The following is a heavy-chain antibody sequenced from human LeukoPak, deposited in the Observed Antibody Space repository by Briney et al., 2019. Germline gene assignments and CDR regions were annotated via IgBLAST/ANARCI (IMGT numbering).Heavy chain of an antibody. V-gene: IGHV3-23*01. Sequence: GGSLRLSCAASGFTFSNYAMSWVRQAPGKGLEWVSTITGSGDSTYYADSVKGRFTLSRDISKNTLYLQMNSLRAEDTAVYYCARVGSGYYYDSSGYYYAYWGQGTLVTVSS. CDR3: ARVGSGYYYDSSGYYYAY. D-gene: IGHD3-22*01. CDR2: ITGSGDST. J-gene: IGHJ4*02. CDR1: GFTFSNYA.